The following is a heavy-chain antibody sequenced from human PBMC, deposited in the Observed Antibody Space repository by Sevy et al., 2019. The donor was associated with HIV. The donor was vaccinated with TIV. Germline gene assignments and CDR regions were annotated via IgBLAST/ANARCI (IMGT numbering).Heavy chain of an antibody. J-gene: IGHJ4*02. D-gene: IGHD6-13*01. Sequence: GGSLRLSCAASGFTFSSYSMNWVRQAPGKGLEWVSSISSSSSYIYYADSVKGRFTISRDIAKTSLYLQMNSLRAEDTAVYYCASDPGTAAYFDYWGQGTLVTVSS. V-gene: IGHV3-21*01. CDR3: ASDPGTAAYFDY. CDR1: GFTFSSYS. CDR2: ISSSSSYI.